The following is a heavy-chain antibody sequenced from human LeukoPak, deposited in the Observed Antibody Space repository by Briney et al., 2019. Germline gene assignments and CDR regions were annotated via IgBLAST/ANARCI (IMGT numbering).Heavy chain of an antibody. CDR3: ARGDRYGYYFDY. D-gene: IGHD3-16*01. J-gene: IGHJ4*02. CDR2: INTSGST. CDR1: GDSISSYY. Sequence: PSETLSLTCTVSGDSISSYYWSWIRQPAGKGVEGIGRINTSGSTKYNPSLKSRVTMSVDTSKNQFSLKLSSVTAADTAVYYCARGDRYGYYFDYWGQGTLVTVSS. V-gene: IGHV4-4*07.